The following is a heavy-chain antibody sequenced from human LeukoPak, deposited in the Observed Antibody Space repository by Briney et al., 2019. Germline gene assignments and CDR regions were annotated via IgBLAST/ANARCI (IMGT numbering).Heavy chain of an antibody. CDR1: GGSISSGGYY. CDR3: AREEAQLLEAFDI. D-gene: IGHD2-2*01. CDR2: IYHSGST. V-gene: IGHV4-30-2*01. Sequence: SETLSLTCTVSGGSISSGGYYWSWIRQPPGKGLEWIGYIYHSGSTYYNPSLKSRVTISVDRSKNQFSLKLSSVTAADTAVYYCAREEAQLLEAFDIWGQGTMVTVSS. J-gene: IGHJ3*02.